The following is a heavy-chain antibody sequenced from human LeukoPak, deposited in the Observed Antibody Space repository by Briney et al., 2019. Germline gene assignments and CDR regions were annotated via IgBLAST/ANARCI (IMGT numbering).Heavy chain of an antibody. CDR1: GGSISSSSYY. Sequence: SETLSLTCTVSGGSISSSSYYWGWIRQPPGKGLEWIGSIYYSGSTYYNPSLKSRVTISVDTSKNQFSLKLSSVTAADTAVYYCARAGRGSYHHWGQGTLVTASS. V-gene: IGHV4-39*07. D-gene: IGHD1-26*01. J-gene: IGHJ5*02. CDR2: IYYSGST. CDR3: ARAGRGSYHH.